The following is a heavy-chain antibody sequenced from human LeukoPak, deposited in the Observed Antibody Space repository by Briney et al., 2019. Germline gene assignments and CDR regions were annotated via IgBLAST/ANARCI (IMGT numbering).Heavy chain of an antibody. CDR1: GGSFSGYY. J-gene: IGHJ6*03. Sequence: SETLSLTCAVYGGSFSGYYWSWIRQPPGKGLEWIGYFYTSANTNYNPSLKSRVTMSVDTSKNQFSLKLSSVTAADTAVYYCARGLRDEERHYGCYMDVWGKGTTVTVSS. D-gene: IGHD3-22*01. CDR3: ARGLRDEERHYGCYMDV. CDR2: FYTSANT. V-gene: IGHV4-4*09.